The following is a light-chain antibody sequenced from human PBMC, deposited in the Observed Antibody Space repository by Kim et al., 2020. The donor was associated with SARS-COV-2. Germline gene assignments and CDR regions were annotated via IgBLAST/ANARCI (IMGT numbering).Light chain of an antibody. V-gene: IGLV1-51*01. CDR1: SSNIGNNY. CDR2: DNN. CDR3: GTWDSSLSAGRV. J-gene: IGLJ2*01. Sequence: QSVLTQPPSVSAAPGQKVTISCSGSSSNIGNNYVSWYQQLPGTAPKLLIYDNNKRPSGIPDRFSGSKSGTSATLGITGLQTGDEADYYCGTWDSSLSAGRVFGGGTQLTV.